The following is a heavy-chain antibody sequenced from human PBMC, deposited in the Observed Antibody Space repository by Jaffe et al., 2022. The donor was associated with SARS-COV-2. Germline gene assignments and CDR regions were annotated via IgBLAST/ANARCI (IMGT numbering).Heavy chain of an antibody. Sequence: QVQLQESGPGLVKPSETLSLTCTVSGYSLSSGYYWGWIRQPPGKGLEWIANIHHSGTINYNPSLKSRVTISVDTSKNQFSLKLSSVTAADTAVYYCVRRYCSAVTCYIDNWGQGTLVTVSS. V-gene: IGHV4-38-2*02. CDR2: IHHSGTI. CDR1: GYSLSSGYY. D-gene: IGHD2-15*01. J-gene: IGHJ4*02. CDR3: VRRYCSAVTCYIDN.